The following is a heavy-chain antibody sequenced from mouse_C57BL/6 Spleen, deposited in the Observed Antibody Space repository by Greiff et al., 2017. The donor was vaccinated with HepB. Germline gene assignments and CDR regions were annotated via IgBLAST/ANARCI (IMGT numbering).Heavy chain of an antibody. D-gene: IGHD2-1*01. CDR1: GYAFSSYW. V-gene: IGHV1-80*01. J-gene: IGHJ1*03. CDR2: IYPGDGDT. Sequence: QVQLQQSGAELVKPGASVKISCKASGYAFSSYWMNWVKQRPGKGLEWIGQIYPGDGDTNYNGKFKGKATLTADKSSSTAYMQLSSLTSEDSAVYFCARRDYGNSSWYLDVWGTGTTVTVSS. CDR3: ARRDYGNSSWYLDV.